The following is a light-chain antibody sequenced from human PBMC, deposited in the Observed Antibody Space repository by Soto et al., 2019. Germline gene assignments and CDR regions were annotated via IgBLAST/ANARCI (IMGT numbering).Light chain of an antibody. J-gene: IGKJ1*01. V-gene: IGKV1-39*01. Sequence: QSTHSLSSLLAADEQRVTITCRESHNIARSLNWYQQKPGRAPKLLIYGASNLQTGVPSRFSGSGSGTDFTLTISILQPEDFAPYYCQQNHIGPPWTFGQGTKVDNK. CDR1: HNIARS. CDR2: GAS. CDR3: QQNHIGPPWT.